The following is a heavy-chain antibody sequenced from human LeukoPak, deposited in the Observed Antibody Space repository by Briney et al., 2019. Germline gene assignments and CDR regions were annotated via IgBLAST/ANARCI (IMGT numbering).Heavy chain of an antibody. CDR1: GFSVSTDH. J-gene: IGHJ4*02. Sequence: GGSLRLSCAASGFSVSTDHMSWVRQAPGKGLEWVSVIYNDGSTYYADTVKGRFTISRDNSKNTVDLLVNSLRAEDTAVHYCAKEYPQEGTNCCYYVDYWGQGTLVTVSS. V-gene: IGHV3-53*01. CDR3: AKEYPQEGTNCCYYVDY. CDR2: IYNDGST. D-gene: IGHD2-2*01.